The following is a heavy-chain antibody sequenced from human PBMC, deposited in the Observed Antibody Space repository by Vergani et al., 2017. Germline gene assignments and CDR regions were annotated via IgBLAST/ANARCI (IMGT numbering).Heavy chain of an antibody. D-gene: IGHD5-18*01. CDR3: ASGGYSYGYVVY. CDR2: IYYSGST. J-gene: IGHJ4*02. CDR1: GASISSGDYY. Sequence: QLQESGPGLVKPSATLSLTCSVSGASISSGDYYWSWIRQPPGKGLEWIGYIYYSGSTYYNPSLKSRVTISVDTSKNQFSLKLGSVTAADTAVYYCASGGYSYGYVVYWGQGTLVTVSS. V-gene: IGHV4-30-4*08.